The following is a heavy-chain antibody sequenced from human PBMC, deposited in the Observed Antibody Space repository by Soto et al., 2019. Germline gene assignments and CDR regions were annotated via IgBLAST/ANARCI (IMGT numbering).Heavy chain of an antibody. J-gene: IGHJ4*02. CDR1: GFTLSGFD. CDR3: ARDRKDRGVIKGDY. CDR2: ISSSGSPL. D-gene: IGHD3-10*01. Sequence: GGSLRLSCAASGFTLSGFDMNWVRQVPGKGLEWVSYISSSGSPLYYADSVKGRFTLSRDNAKNSLYLQMNSLRAEDTAVYYCARDRKDRGVIKGDYWGQGTPVTVSS. V-gene: IGHV3-48*03.